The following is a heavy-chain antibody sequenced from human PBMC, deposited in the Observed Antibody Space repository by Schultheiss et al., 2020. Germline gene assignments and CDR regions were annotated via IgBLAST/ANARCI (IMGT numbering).Heavy chain of an antibody. CDR2: ISWNSGSI. D-gene: IGHD2-2*03. V-gene: IGHV3-9*01. CDR3: ARAGDCSSTSCQPYFGY. CDR1: GFTFDDYA. Sequence: GGSLRLSCAASGFTFDDYAMHWVRQAPGKGLEWVSGISWNSGSIGYADSVKGRFTISRDNAKNSLYLQMNSLRAEDTAVYYCARAGDCSSTSCQPYFGYWGQGTLVTVSS. J-gene: IGHJ4*02.